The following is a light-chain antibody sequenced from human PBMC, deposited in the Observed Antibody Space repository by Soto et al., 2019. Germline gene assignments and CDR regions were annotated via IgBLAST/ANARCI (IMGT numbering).Light chain of an antibody. Sequence: EVVMTQSPATLSVSPGERATLSCRASGSVRSYLAWYQQKPGQAPRLLIYGASTRATGIPARFSGSGSGTEFTLTISSLQSEDFAIYYCQQYNNWPPITFGQGTRLEIK. CDR1: GSVRSY. J-gene: IGKJ5*01. V-gene: IGKV3-15*01. CDR3: QQYNNWPPIT. CDR2: GAS.